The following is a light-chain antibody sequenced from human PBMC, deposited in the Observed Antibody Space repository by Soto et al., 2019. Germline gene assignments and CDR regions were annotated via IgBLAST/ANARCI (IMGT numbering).Light chain of an antibody. Sequence: QSALTQPASVSGSLGQSITISCTGTSSGVGAYNSVSGYQQHPGKAPKLIIFEVFNRPSGASTRFSGSKSGNTASLTISGLQADDEADYYCSSYTDSSTYVFGTGTKV. CDR1: SSGVGAYNS. V-gene: IGLV2-14*01. J-gene: IGLJ1*01. CDR2: EVF. CDR3: SSYTDSSTYV.